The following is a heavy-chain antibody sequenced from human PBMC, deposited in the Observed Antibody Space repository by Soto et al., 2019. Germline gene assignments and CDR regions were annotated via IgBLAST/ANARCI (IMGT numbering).Heavy chain of an antibody. CDR3: ARDGFCTSATCRVGNWFDP. J-gene: IGHJ5*02. V-gene: IGHV4-34*01. CDR1: GGSFSGYY. CDR2: INHRGST. Sequence: SETLSLTCVVYGGSFSGYYWSWIRQSPGKGLEWIGGINHRGSTNYNPSLESRVTISVDTSKNQFSLKLPSVTAADTAMYYCARDGFCTSATCRVGNWFDPWGQGTLVTVSS. D-gene: IGHD2-2*01.